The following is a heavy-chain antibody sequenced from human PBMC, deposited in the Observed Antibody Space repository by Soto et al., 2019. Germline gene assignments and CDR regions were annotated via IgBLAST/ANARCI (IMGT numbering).Heavy chain of an antibody. CDR3: ARAGYDSPYGMDV. D-gene: IGHD3-22*01. CDR1: GFTFSSYG. Sequence: QVQLVQSGGGVVQPGRSLRLSCAASGFTFSSYGMHWVRQAPGKGLEWVAVIWYDGSNKYYADSVKGRFTISRDNSKNTLYLQMNSLRAEDTAVYYCARAGYDSPYGMDVWGQWTTVTVSS. J-gene: IGHJ6*02. V-gene: IGHV3-33*01. CDR2: IWYDGSNK.